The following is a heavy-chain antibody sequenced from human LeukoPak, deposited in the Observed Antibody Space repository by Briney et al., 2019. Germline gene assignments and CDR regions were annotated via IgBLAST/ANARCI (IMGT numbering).Heavy chain of an antibody. Sequence: ASVKVSCKASGYTFTSYDINWVRQATGQGLEWMGWMNPNSGNTGYAQKFQGRVTMTRNTSISTAYMELSSLRSEDTAVYYCARTNSPLTIFGVVLEYGMDVWGQGTTVTVSS. D-gene: IGHD3-3*01. CDR1: GYTFTSYD. J-gene: IGHJ6*02. CDR3: ARTNSPLTIFGVVLEYGMDV. CDR2: MNPNSGNT. V-gene: IGHV1-8*01.